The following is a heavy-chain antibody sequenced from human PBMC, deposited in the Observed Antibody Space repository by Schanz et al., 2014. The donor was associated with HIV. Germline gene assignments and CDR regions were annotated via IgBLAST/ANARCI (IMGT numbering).Heavy chain of an antibody. Sequence: EVQLVESGGGLVQPGESLRLSCTASGFSFDDCAMHWVRQAPGKGLEWVSGISWSGKNTGYADSVRGRFSISRDNANNFVYLEMNGLRVEDTALYYCAKGIMGATEYYYGMDVWGQGTTVTVSS. D-gene: IGHD1-26*01. CDR1: GFSFDDCA. CDR3: AKGIMGATEYYYGMDV. CDR2: ISWSGKNT. V-gene: IGHV3-9*01. J-gene: IGHJ6*02.